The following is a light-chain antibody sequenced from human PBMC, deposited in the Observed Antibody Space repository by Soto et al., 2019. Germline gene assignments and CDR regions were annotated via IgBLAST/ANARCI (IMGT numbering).Light chain of an antibody. CDR1: SSDVGRYNL. CDR3: CSYGGFSTFVL. J-gene: IGLJ2*01. CDR2: EGT. Sequence: QSALTQSASVSGSPGQSITISCTGSSSDVGRYNLVSWYQHHPGKAPKLIIYEGTKRPSGVSNRFSASKSGNTASLTISGLQAEDEAEYYCCSYGGFSTFVLFGGGTQLTVL. V-gene: IGLV2-23*03.